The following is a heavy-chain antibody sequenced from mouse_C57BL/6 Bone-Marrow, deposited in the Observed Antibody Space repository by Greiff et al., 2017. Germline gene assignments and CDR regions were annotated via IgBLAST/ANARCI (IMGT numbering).Heavy chain of an antibody. CDR2: INPNNGGT. Sequence: EVQLQQSGPELVKPGASVKLSCKASGYTFTDYYMNWVKQSHGQSLEWIGEINPNNGGTSYNQKFKGKATLTVDKSSSTAYMELRSLTSEDAAVYYCARCGGVADWCFDVWGTGTTVTVSS. V-gene: IGHV1-26*01. CDR1: GYTFTDYY. CDR3: ARCGGVADWCFDV. D-gene: IGHD1-1*02. J-gene: IGHJ1*03.